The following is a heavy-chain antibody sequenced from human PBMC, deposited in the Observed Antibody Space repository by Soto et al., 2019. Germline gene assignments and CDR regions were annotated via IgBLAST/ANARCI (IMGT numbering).Heavy chain of an antibody. J-gene: IGHJ4*01. V-gene: IGHV4-34*01. CDR1: GGSFSGYY. CDR3: AREYGGNSGTFDY. CDR2: INHSGST. D-gene: IGHD2-21*02. Sequence: SETLSLTCAVYGGSFSGYYWSWIRQPPGKGLEWIGEINHSGSTNYNPSLKSRVTISVDTSKNQFSLKLSSVTAADTAVYYCAREYGGNSGTFDYWGHGTLVTVSS.